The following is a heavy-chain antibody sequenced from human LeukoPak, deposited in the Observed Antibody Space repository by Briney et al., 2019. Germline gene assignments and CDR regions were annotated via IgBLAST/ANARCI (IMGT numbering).Heavy chain of an antibody. Sequence: GGSLRLSCAASGVTFSSYSMNWVRQAPGKGLEWVSSISSSSSYIYYADSVKGRFTISRDNAKNSLYLQMNSLRAEDTAVYYCARDGTGYYYMDVWGKGTTVTVSS. D-gene: IGHD1-1*01. CDR1: GVTFSSYS. V-gene: IGHV3-21*01. CDR2: ISSSSSYI. CDR3: ARDGTGYYYMDV. J-gene: IGHJ6*03.